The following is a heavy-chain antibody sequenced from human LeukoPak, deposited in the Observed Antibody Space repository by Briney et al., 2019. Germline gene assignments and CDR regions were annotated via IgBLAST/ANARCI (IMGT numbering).Heavy chain of an antibody. Sequence: KTSETLSLTCAVYGGSFSGYYWSWIRQPPGKGLEWIGEINHSGSTNYNPSLKSRVTISVDTSKNQFSLKLSSVTAADTAVYYCARPGGPVGIQLWFSYFDYWGQGTLVTVSS. CDR2: INHSGST. D-gene: IGHD5-18*01. CDR3: ARPGGPVGIQLWFSYFDY. V-gene: IGHV4-34*01. J-gene: IGHJ4*02. CDR1: GGSFSGYY.